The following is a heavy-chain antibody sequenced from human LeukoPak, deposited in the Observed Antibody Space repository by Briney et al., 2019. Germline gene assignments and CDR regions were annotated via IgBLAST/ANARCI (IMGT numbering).Heavy chain of an antibody. D-gene: IGHD3-9*01. CDR3: AKDIGDYDIHMDV. J-gene: IGHJ6*02. CDR2: ISWNSGSI. V-gene: IGHV3-9*01. Sequence: PGGSLRLSCAASGFTFDDYAMHWVRQAPGKGLEWVSGISWNSGSIGYADSVKGRFTISRDNAKNSLYLQMNSLRAEDTALYYCAKDIGDYDIHMDVWGQGTTVTVSS. CDR1: GFTFDDYA.